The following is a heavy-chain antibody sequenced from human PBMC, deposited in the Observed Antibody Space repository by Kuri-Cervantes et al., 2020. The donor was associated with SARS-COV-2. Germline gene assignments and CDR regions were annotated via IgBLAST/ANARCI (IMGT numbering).Heavy chain of an antibody. J-gene: IGHJ4*02. CDR3: VRDGDHWNFDY. Sequence: GESLKIPCAASGLIFSNYAMNWVRQAPGKGLEWVSGISGSGGRTYYAESVKGRFTRSRDNTKNMLFLQMNSLRAEDTAVYYCVRDGDHWNFDYWGQGTLVTVSS. CDR2: ISGSGGRT. D-gene: IGHD1-1*01. V-gene: IGHV3-23*01. CDR1: GLIFSNYA.